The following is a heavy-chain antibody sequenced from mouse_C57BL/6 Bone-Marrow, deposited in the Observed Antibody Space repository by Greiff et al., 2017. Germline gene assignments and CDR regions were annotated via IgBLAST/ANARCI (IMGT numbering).Heavy chain of an antibody. CDR3: AGNRLGHAIDV. Sequence: VQLVESGPGLVAPSQSLSITCTVSGFSLTSYAISWVRQPPGKGLEWLGVIWTGGGTNYNSALKSRLSISQDNSKSQVFLHMNRMQTDDTARYYCAGNRLGHAIDVWGQGTSVTVSS. D-gene: IGHD4-1*01. CDR1: GFSLTSYA. V-gene: IGHV2-9-1*01. CDR2: IWTGGGT. J-gene: IGHJ4*01.